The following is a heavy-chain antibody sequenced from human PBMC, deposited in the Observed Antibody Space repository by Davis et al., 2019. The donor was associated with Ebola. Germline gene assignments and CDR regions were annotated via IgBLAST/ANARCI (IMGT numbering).Heavy chain of an antibody. V-gene: IGHV4-59*08. D-gene: IGHD2-2*02. CDR3: ARGIVVVPAAIPLFDY. CDR2: IYYSGST. J-gene: IGHJ4*02. Sequence: PGGSLRLSCTVSGGSISSYYWSWIRQPPGKGLEWIGYIYYSGSTNYNPSLKSRVTISVDTSKNQFSLKLSSVTAADTAVYYCARGIVVVPAAIPLFDYWGQGTLVTVSS. CDR1: GGSISSYY.